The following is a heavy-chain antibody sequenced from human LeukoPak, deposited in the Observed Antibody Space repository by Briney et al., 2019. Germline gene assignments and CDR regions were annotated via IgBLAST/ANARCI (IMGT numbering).Heavy chain of an antibody. V-gene: IGHV3-74*01. Sequence: QPGGSLRLSCAASGFTFRSYWMHWVRQAPGKGLVWVSRINRDGSSTNHADSVKGRFTISRDNAKNTLYLQMNSLRAEDTVVYYCVRDDSSHFDYWGQGALVTVSS. D-gene: IGHD6-13*01. J-gene: IGHJ4*02. CDR3: VRDDSSHFDY. CDR2: INRDGSST. CDR1: GFTFRSYW.